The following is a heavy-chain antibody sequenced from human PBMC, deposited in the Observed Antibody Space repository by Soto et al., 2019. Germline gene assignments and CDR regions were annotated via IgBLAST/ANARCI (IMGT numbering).Heavy chain of an antibody. CDR1: GFTFSSYS. V-gene: IGHV3-21*01. CDR3: ARDGLSVAGKTYYYYGMDV. CDR2: ISSSSSYI. D-gene: IGHD6-19*01. J-gene: IGHJ6*02. Sequence: GSLRLSCAASGFTFSSYSMNWVRQAPGKGLEWVSSISSSSSYIYYADSVKGRFTISRDNAKNSLYLQMNSLRAEDTAVYYCARDGLSVAGKTYYYYGMDVWGQGTTVTVSS.